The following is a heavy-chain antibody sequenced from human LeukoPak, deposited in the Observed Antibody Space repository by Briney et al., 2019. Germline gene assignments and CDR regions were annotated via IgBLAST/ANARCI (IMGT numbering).Heavy chain of an antibody. D-gene: IGHD3-16*01. CDR2: IRGNSETI. V-gene: IGHV3-48*04. CDR1: GFIFSNYG. Sequence: GGSLRLSCTASGFIFSNYGMNWVRQAPGKGLEWISYIRGNSETIHYADSVKGRFTISRDNAKNSLYLQMNSLRAEDTAVYYCANLRLEGWGQGTLVTVSS. CDR3: ANLRLEG. J-gene: IGHJ4*02.